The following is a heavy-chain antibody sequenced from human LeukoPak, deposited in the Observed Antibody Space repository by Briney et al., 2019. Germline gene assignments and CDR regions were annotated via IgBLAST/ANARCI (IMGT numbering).Heavy chain of an antibody. D-gene: IGHD1-26*01. J-gene: IGHJ4*02. Sequence: ASVKVSCKASGYTFTSYSINWVRQAPGQGLEWMGWISAYNGNTKYAQKLQGRVTMTRDTSTSTVYMELSSLRSEDTAVYYCARVGRGSYLDYWGQGTLVTVSS. CDR3: ARVGRGSYLDY. CDR1: GYTFTSYS. V-gene: IGHV1-18*01. CDR2: ISAYNGNT.